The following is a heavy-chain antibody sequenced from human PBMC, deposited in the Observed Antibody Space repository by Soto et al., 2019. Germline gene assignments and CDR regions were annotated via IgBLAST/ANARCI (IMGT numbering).Heavy chain of an antibody. J-gene: IGHJ6*03. Sequence: GGSLRLSCAASGFTFSSYAMSWVRQAPGKGLEWVSAISGSGGSKYYADSVKGRFTISRDNSKNTLYLQMNSLRAEDTAVYYCAKNTRKIQLWGRGSVGDYYYYYYMDVWGKGTTVTVS. V-gene: IGHV3-23*01. CDR3: AKNTRKIQLWGRGSVGDYYYYYYMDV. D-gene: IGHD5-18*01. CDR2: ISGSGGSK. CDR1: GFTFSSYA.